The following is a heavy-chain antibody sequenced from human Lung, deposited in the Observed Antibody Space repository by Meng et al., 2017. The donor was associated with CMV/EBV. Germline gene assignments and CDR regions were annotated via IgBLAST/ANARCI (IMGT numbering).Heavy chain of an antibody. CDR2: INPSSGAT. V-gene: IGHV1-2*02. CDR1: GSTFFGYY. D-gene: IGHD3-22*01. CDR3: AGHETSGYTSTFDY. J-gene: IGHJ4*02. Sequence: QEQLAQSGAEVKKPGAPVKVSCXTSGSTFFGYYLHWVRQAPGQGLEWMGWINPSSGATKYAPNFQGRISMTRDTSISTAYMELSSLRSDDTAVYFCAGHETSGYTSTFDYWGQGTLVTVSS.